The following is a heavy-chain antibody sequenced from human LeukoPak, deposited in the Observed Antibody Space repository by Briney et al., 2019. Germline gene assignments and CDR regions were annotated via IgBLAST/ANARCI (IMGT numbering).Heavy chain of an antibody. Sequence: SQTLSLTCTVSGGSISSGSYYWSWIRQPAGKGLEWIGRIYTSGSTNYNPSLKSRVTISVDTSKNQFSLKLSSVTAADTAVYYCARASITSTYCGGDCYPPPYYYYMDVWGKGTTVTISS. J-gene: IGHJ6*03. CDR1: GGSISSGSYY. CDR3: ARASITSTYCGGDCYPPPYYYYMDV. CDR2: IYTSGST. D-gene: IGHD2-21*02. V-gene: IGHV4-61*02.